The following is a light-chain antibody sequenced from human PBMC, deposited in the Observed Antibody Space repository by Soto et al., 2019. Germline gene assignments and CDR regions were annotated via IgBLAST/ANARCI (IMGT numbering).Light chain of an antibody. CDR1: QSISSK. V-gene: IGKV3-15*01. CDR3: QQRRSWPPTIT. CDR2: GAS. J-gene: IGKJ5*01. Sequence: EIVMTQSPATLSVSPGERATLSCRASQSISSKLAWYQQKPGQAPRLLIYGASTRATGIPVRFSGSGSGTEFTLTITSLQPEDFAVYYCQQRRSWPPTITFGQGTRLDIK.